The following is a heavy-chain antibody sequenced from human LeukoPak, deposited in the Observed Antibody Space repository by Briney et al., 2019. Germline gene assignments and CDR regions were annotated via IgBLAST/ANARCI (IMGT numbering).Heavy chain of an antibody. Sequence: GGSLRLSCAASGFTLSSYAMSWVRLAPEKGLEWVSAISGGGDNSYYADSVKGRFTISRDNSKNTLYLQMNSLRAEDTAVYYCAKMVGAHDAFDSWGQGTMVTVSS. CDR3: AKMVGAHDAFDS. J-gene: IGHJ3*01. V-gene: IGHV3-23*01. D-gene: IGHD2-15*01. CDR1: GFTLSSYA. CDR2: ISGGGDNS.